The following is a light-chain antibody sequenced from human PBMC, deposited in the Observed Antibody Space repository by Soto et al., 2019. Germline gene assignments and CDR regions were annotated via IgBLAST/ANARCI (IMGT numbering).Light chain of an antibody. CDR2: AAS. V-gene: IGKV1-8*01. CDR1: QGISSY. J-gene: IGKJ1*01. CDR3: QQYYSYPRT. Sequence: RVRQSCTSLSASNGDRITITCRASQGISSYLAWYQQKPGKAPKLLIYAASTLQSGVPSRFSGSGSGTDFTLTISCLQSEDFATYYCQQYYSYPRTFGQGTKVDIK.